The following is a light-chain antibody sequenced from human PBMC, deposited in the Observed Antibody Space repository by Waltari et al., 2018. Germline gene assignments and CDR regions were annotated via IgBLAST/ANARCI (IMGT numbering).Light chain of an antibody. CDR1: QSALYSSNNKNY. Sequence: DIVMTQSPDSLAVSLGERATINCKSSQSALYSSNNKNYLAWYQQKPGQPPKLLIYWASTRESGVPDRFSGSGSGTDFTLTISSLQAADVAVYYCQQYYSTPLTFGGGTKVEIK. CDR2: WAS. CDR3: QQYYSTPLT. J-gene: IGKJ4*01. V-gene: IGKV4-1*01.